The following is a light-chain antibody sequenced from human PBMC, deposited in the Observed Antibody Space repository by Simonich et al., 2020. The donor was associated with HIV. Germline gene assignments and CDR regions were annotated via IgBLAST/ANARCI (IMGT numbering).Light chain of an antibody. CDR2: DVS. Sequence: QSALTQPASVSGSPGQSITISCTGTSSDVGGYNYVSWYQKHPGKAPKLMIYDVSKRPSGVSNRCSGSKSGNTASLTISGLQAEDEADYYCSSYTSSSTLVFGGGTKLTVL. J-gene: IGLJ3*02. V-gene: IGLV2-14*01. CDR1: SSDVGGYNY. CDR3: SSYTSSSTLV.